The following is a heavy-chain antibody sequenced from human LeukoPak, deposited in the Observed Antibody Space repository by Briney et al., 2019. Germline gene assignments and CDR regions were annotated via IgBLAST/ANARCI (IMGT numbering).Heavy chain of an antibody. J-gene: IGHJ5*02. D-gene: IGHD5-18*01. Sequence: GRSLRLSCAASGFTFSSYGMHWVRQAPGKGLEWVAVIWYDGSNKYYADSVKGRFTISRDNSKNTLYLQMNSLRAEDTAEYYCARDMVSGEPYNWFDPWGQGTLVTVSS. CDR2: IWYDGSNK. CDR3: ARDMVSGEPYNWFDP. CDR1: GFTFSSYG. V-gene: IGHV3-33*01.